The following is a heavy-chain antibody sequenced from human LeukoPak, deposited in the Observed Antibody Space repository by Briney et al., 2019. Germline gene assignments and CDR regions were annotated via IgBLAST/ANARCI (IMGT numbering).Heavy chain of an antibody. J-gene: IGHJ3*02. CDR1: GFTFSSYA. CDR3: AKDSESYCTNGVCYVDAFDI. Sequence: GGSLRLSCAASGFTFSSYAMSWVRQAPGKGLEWVSAISGSGGSTYYADSVKGRFTISRDNSKNTLYLQMNSLRAEDTAVYYCAKDSESYCTNGVCYVDAFDIWGQGAMVTVSS. V-gene: IGHV3-23*01. CDR2: ISGSGGST. D-gene: IGHD2-8*01.